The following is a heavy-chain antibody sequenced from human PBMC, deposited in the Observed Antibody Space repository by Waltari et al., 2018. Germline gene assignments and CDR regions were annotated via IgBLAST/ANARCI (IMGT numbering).Heavy chain of an antibody. D-gene: IGHD6-13*01. Sequence: QVQLQESGPGLVKPSETLSLTCTVSGGSISSYYWSWIRQPAGKGLEWIGRIYTSGSTNYNPSLKSRVTMSVDTSKNQFSLKLSSVTAADTAVYYCAREIKQKQQQDSYYYYYYMDVWGKGTTVTISS. V-gene: IGHV4-4*07. CDR3: AREIKQKQQQDSYYYYYYMDV. CDR2: IYTSGST. CDR1: GGSISSYY. J-gene: IGHJ6*03.